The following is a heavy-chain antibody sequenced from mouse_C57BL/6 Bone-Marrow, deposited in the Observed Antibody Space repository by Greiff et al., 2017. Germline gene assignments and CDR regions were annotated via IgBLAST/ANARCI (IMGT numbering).Heavy chain of an antibody. Sequence: QVQLQQPGAELVMPGASVKLSCKASGYTFTSYWMHWVKQRPGQGLEWIGEIDPSDSYTNYNQKFKGKSTLTVDKSSSTAYMQLSSLTSEDSAVYYCARWSYDGYYGDCAMDYWGQGTSVTVSS. CDR2: IDPSDSYT. CDR3: ARWSYDGYYGDCAMDY. D-gene: IGHD2-3*01. CDR1: GYTFTSYW. V-gene: IGHV1-69*01. J-gene: IGHJ4*01.